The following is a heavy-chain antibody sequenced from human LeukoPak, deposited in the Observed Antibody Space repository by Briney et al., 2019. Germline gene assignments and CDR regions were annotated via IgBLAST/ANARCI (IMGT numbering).Heavy chain of an antibody. CDR1: GFTFSSYD. CDR3: AKAMNRYSSGWYRDYYYYMDV. V-gene: IGHV3-43*01. J-gene: IGHJ6*03. D-gene: IGHD6-19*01. CDR2: ITWDAGST. Sequence: GGSLRLSCAASGFTFSSYDMHWVRQAPGKGLEWVSLITWDAGSTYYADSVKGRFTISRDNSKNSLYLQMNSLRTEDTALYYCAKAMNRYSSGWYRDYYYYMDVWGKGTTVTVSS.